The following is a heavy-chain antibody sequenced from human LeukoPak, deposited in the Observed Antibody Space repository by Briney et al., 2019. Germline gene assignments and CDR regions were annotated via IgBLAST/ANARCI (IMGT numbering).Heavy chain of an antibody. V-gene: IGHV4-39*01. CDR3: ARRNYDYVWGSYRYGYLDY. Sequence: PSETLSLTCTVSGGSISSSSYYWGWIRQPPGKGLEWIGSIYYSGSTYYNPSLKSRVTISVDTSKNQFSLKLSSVTAADTAVYYCARRNYDYVWGSYRYGYLDYWGQGTLVTVSS. J-gene: IGHJ4*02. CDR2: IYYSGST. CDR1: GGSISSSSYY. D-gene: IGHD3-16*02.